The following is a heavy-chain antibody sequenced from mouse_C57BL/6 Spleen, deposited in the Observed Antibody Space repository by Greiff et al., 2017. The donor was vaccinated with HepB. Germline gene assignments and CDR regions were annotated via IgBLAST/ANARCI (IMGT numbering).Heavy chain of an antibody. J-gene: IGHJ2*01. D-gene: IGHD1-1*01. CDR2: IYPGSGNT. V-gene: IGHV1-76*01. CDR3: ARGGTTVFDY. CDR1: GYTFTDYY. Sequence: VQLQQSGAELVRPGASVKLSCKASGYTFTDYYINWVKQRPGQGLEWIAGIYPGSGNTYYNEKFKGKATLTAEKSSSTAYMQLSSLTSEDSAVYFCARGGTTVFDYWGQGTTLTVSS.